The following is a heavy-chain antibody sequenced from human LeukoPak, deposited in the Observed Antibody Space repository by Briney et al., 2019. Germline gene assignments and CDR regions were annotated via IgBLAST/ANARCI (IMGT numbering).Heavy chain of an antibody. CDR1: GGSISSGY. Sequence: PSETLSLTCTVSGGSISSGYWMWLRQPAGKGLEWIGRIYTSGGTRYNPSLRGRVTMSAVTSKNQFSLKLSSVTAADTAVYYCAREGLRYGSGSYYNIHAFDIWGQGTMVTVSS. J-gene: IGHJ3*02. CDR2: IYTSGGT. V-gene: IGHV4-4*07. CDR3: AREGLRYGSGSYYNIHAFDI. D-gene: IGHD3-10*01.